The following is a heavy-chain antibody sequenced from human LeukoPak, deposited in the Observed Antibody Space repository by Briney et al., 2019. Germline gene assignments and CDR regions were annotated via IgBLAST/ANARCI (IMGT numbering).Heavy chain of an antibody. CDR1: GFTFSSYG. CDR3: AKVGGRGCSSTSCHYY. CDR2: ISYDGNNK. J-gene: IGHJ4*02. V-gene: IGHV3-30*18. Sequence: GRSLRLSCAASGFTFSSYGMHWVRQAPGKGLEWVAVISYDGNNKYYADSVKGRFTISRDNSKNTLYLQMNSLRAEDTAVYYCAKVGGRGCSSTSCHYYWGQGTLVTVSS. D-gene: IGHD2-2*01.